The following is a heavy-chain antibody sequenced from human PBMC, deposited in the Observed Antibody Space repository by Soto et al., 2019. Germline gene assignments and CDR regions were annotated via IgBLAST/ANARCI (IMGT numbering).Heavy chain of an antibody. D-gene: IGHD3-3*01. V-gene: IGHV4-61*01. CDR2: IYYSGST. Sequence: SETLSLTCTVSGGSVSSGSYYWSWIRQAPGKGLEWIGYIYYSGSTNYNPSLKSRVTISVDTSKNQFSLKLSSVTAADTAVYYCATIPQYYDFWSGYYPWGQGTLVTVSS. CDR1: GGSVSSGSYY. J-gene: IGHJ5*02. CDR3: ATIPQYYDFWSGYYP.